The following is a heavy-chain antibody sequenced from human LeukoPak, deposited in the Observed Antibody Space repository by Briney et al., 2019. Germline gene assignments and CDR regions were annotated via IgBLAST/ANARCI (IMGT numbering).Heavy chain of an antibody. V-gene: IGHV1-2*02. CDR2: IYPNNGAT. CDR1: GYTFTDYY. CDR3: ARDPYPKYSTGWYSNY. Sequence: ASVKVSSKASGYTFTDYYIHWLRQAPGHGPEWMGWIYPNNGATFYAQKFQGRVMMTTDASIHTTYMELTSLRSDDTAVYYCARDPYPKYSTGWYSNYWGQGTLVTVSS. J-gene: IGHJ4*02. D-gene: IGHD6-19*01.